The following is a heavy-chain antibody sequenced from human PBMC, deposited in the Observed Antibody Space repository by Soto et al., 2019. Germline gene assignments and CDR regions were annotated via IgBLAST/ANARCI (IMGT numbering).Heavy chain of an antibody. CDR2: ISGSGATT. J-gene: IGHJ4*02. CDR1: GFSFSSYA. D-gene: IGHD2-21*01. V-gene: IGHV3-23*01. Sequence: DVQLLESGGGLVQPGGSLRLSCAASGFSFSSYAMSWVRQAPGTGLEWVSVISGSGATTFYADSVKGRFTISRDDSKNTLYLQMSSLRAEDTAMYYCAKVRVGIDVDFDYWGQGALVTVSS. CDR3: AKVRVGIDVDFDY.